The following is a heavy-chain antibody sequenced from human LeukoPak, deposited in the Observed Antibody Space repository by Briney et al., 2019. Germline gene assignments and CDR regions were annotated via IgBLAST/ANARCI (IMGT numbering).Heavy chain of an antibody. CDR2: IYYSGST. D-gene: IGHD3-3*02. J-gene: IGHJ6*03. V-gene: IGHV4-34*01. Sequence: SETLSLTCAVYGGSFSGYYWSWIRQPPGKGLEWIGSIYYSGSTYYNPSLKSRVTISVDTSKNQFSLKLSSVTAADTAVYYCARAFYPGYYSYMAVWGKGTTVTVSS. CDR3: ARAFYPGYYSYMAV. CDR1: GGSFSGYY.